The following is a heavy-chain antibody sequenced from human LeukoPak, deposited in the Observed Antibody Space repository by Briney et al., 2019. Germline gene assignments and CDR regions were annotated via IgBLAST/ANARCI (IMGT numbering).Heavy chain of an antibody. CDR1: GGSISSYY. CDR3: ARHGGSYDFDY. D-gene: IGHD1-26*01. CDR2: FSYSGST. V-gene: IGHV4-59*08. J-gene: IGHJ4*02. Sequence: SETLSLTCTVSGGSISSYYWSWIRQPPGKRLEWIGYFSYSGSTNYNPSLKSRVTMSVDTSKNQFSLKLSSVTAADTAVYYCARHGGSYDFDYWGQGTLVTVSS.